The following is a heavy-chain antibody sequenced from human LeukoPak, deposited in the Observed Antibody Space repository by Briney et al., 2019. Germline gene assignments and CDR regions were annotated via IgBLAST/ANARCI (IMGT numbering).Heavy chain of an antibody. V-gene: IGHV1-2*02. CDR1: GYTFTGYY. D-gene: IGHD5-24*01. Sequence: GASVKVSCKASGYTFTGYYMHWVRQAPGQGLEWMGWINPNSGGTNYAQKFQGRVTMTRDMSISTAYMELSRLRSDDTAVYYCARDLAFGEMVTNRGAFDIWGQGTMVTVSS. J-gene: IGHJ3*02. CDR2: INPNSGGT. CDR3: ARDLAFGEMVTNRGAFDI.